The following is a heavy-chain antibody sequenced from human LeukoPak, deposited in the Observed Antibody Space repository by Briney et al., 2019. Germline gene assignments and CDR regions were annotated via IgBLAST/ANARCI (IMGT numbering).Heavy chain of an antibody. V-gene: IGHV3-30*04. J-gene: IGHJ5*02. CDR2: ISYDGSNK. CDR1: GFTFSSYA. CDR3: ASELRFLEWLFDP. Sequence: PGRSLRLSCAASGFTFSSYAMHWVRQAPGKGLEWVAVISYDGSNKYYADSVKGRFTISRDNSKNTLYLQMNSLRAEDTAVYYCASELRFLEWLFDPWGQGTLVTVSS. D-gene: IGHD3-3*01.